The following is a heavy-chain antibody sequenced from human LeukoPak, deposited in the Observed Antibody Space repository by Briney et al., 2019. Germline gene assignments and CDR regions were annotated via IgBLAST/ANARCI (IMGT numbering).Heavy chain of an antibody. J-gene: IGHJ4*02. CDR3: ARLIKYDFWSGYTVFDY. D-gene: IGHD3-3*01. Sequence: PSETLSLTCTVSGGSLSSSSYYWGWIRQPPGTGLEWIGSIYYSGSTYYNPSLKSRVTISVDTSKNQFSLKLSSVTAADTAVYYCARLIKYDFWSGYTVFDYWGQGTLVTVSS. CDR1: GGSLSSSSYY. CDR2: IYYSGST. V-gene: IGHV4-39*01.